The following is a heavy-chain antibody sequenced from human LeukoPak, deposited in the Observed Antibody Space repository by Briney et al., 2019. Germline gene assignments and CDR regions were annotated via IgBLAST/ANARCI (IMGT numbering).Heavy chain of an antibody. CDR3: AKDKVGEEQWSFDY. V-gene: IGHV3-43D*03. CDR2: ISWDGGST. D-gene: IGHD3-16*01. Sequence: GGSLRLSCAASGFTFDDYAMHWVRQAPGKGLEWVSLISWDGGSTYYADSVKGRFTISRDNSKNSLYLQMNSLRAEDTALYYCAKDKVGEEQWSFDYWGQGTLVTVSS. J-gene: IGHJ4*02. CDR1: GFTFDDYA.